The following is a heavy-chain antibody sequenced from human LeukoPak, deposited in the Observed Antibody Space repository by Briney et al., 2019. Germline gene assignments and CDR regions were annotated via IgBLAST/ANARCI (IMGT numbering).Heavy chain of an antibody. V-gene: IGHV1-69*13. Sequence: ASVNVSCKASGGTFSSYAISWVRQAPGQGLEWMGGIIPIFGTANYVQKFQGRVTITADESTSTAYMELSSLRSEDTAVYYCARDASGSYFDYWGQGTLVTVSS. CDR3: ARDASGSYFDY. J-gene: IGHJ4*02. D-gene: IGHD1-26*01. CDR1: GGTFSSYA. CDR2: IIPIFGTA.